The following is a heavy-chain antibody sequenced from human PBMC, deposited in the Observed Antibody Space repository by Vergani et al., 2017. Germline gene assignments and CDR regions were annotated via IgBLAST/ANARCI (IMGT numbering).Heavy chain of an antibody. Sequence: QMQLQESGPGLVKASETLSLTCTVSGDSIISRSYYWGWLRQPPGKGLEWIGSIYNSGNGESSSSLKSRVTISADTSKNQFSLRLTSVTAADTAVYYCASGKYYSDSTSHFRGRYFDVWGRGTLVTVPS. V-gene: IGHV4-39*01. CDR2: IYNSGNG. CDR1: GDSIISRSYY. J-gene: IGHJ2*01. D-gene: IGHD3-16*01. CDR3: ASGKYYSDSTSHFRGRYFDV.